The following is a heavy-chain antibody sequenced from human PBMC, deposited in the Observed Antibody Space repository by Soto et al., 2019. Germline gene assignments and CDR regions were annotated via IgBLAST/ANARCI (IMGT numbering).Heavy chain of an antibody. V-gene: IGHV4-59*08. D-gene: IGHD3-16*01. J-gene: IGHJ6*02. CDR3: ARWGRSRELVV. Sequence: QVQLQESGPGLVKPSEALSLTCTVSGDSISSYYWNWMRQPPGKGLEWIGYIHYSGSTNYNPSLKSRVIISVDTSKNQFALKLSSVTAADTAVYYCARWGRSRELVVWGQGTTVTVSS. CDR2: IHYSGST. CDR1: GDSISSYY.